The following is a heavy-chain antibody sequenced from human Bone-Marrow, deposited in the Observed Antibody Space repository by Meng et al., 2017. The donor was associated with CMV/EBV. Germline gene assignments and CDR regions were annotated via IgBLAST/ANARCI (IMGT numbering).Heavy chain of an antibody. CDR2: IYYSGST. Sequence: SETLSLTCNVSGGSISSYFWTWIRQPPGKGLEWIGDIYYSGSTNYNPSLKSRLTISVDTSKNDFSLKLSSMTAADTAVYYCARGWTHGMAVWGRGNTVHGAS. J-gene: IGHJ6*01. CDR1: GGSISSYF. V-gene: IGHV4-59*12. D-gene: IGHD3/OR15-3a*01. CDR3: ARGWTHGMAV.